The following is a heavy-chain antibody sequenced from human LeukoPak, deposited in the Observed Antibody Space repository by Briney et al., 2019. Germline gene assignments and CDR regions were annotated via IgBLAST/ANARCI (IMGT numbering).Heavy chain of an antibody. CDR2: INPNSGGT. J-gene: IGHJ4*02. CDR3: ARDRARWAVAGTLSWGY. Sequence: ASVKVSCKASGYTFTGYYMHWVRQAPGQGLEWMGWINPNSGGTNYAQKFLGRVTMTRDTSISTAYMDLSRLRSDDTAVYYCARDRARWAVAGTLSWGYWGQGTLVTVSS. D-gene: IGHD6-19*01. V-gene: IGHV1-2*02. CDR1: GYTFTGYY.